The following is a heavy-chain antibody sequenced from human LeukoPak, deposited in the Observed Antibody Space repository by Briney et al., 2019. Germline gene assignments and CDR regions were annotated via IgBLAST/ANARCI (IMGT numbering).Heavy chain of an antibody. D-gene: IGHD3-10*01. CDR2: IYHSGST. V-gene: IGHV4-59*01. J-gene: IGHJ5*02. CDR1: GGSISSYY. Sequence: SETLSLTCTVSGGSISSYYWSWIRQPPGKGLEWIGYIYHSGSTNYNPSLKSRVTISVDTSKNQFSLKLSSVTAADTAVYYCARAGEVRGVMSVSPGFDPWGQGTLVTVSS. CDR3: ARAGEVRGVMSVSPGFDP.